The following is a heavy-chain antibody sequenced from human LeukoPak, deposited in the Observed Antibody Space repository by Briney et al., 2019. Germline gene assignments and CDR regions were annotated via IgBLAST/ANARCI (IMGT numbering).Heavy chain of an antibody. V-gene: IGHV4-4*07. J-gene: IGHJ4*02. D-gene: IGHD3-16*01. Sequence: PSETLSLTCTVSGISINPYYWTWIRQPAGKGLEWIGRFISTTGSANYNPSLKSRVTMSVDTSKNQFSLELTSVTAADTAVYYCMKDGPSWGLLWGLGTLVTVSS. CDR1: GISINPYY. CDR2: FISTTGSA. CDR3: MKDGPSWGLL.